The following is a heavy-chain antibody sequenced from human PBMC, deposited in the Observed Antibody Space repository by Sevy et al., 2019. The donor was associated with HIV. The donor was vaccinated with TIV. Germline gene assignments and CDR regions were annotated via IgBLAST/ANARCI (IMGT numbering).Heavy chain of an antibody. CDR1: GYSFTRYE. J-gene: IGHJ4*02. Sequence: ASVKVSCKTSGYSFTRYEIHWVRQAPGQGLDWMGLINSSGGSTSYPQNFQGRVVMTRDTSTNSAYMALSSLKSDDTAVYYCARLASCGGDCYYFDYWGQGTLVTVSS. D-gene: IGHD2-21*02. V-gene: IGHV1-46*01. CDR2: INSSGGST. CDR3: ARLASCGGDCYYFDY.